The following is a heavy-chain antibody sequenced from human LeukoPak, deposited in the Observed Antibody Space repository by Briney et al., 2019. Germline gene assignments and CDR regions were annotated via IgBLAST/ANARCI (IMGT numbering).Heavy chain of an antibody. Sequence: SQTLSLTCTVSGGSISSGDYYWSWIRQPPGKGLEWIGYIYYSGSTYYNPSLKSRVTISVDTSKNQFSLKLSSVTAADTAVYYCARGRLGGNRYYFDYWGQGTLVTVSS. J-gene: IGHJ4*02. CDR2: IYYSGST. V-gene: IGHV4-30-4*01. CDR3: ARGRLGGNRYYFDY. CDR1: GGSISSGDYY. D-gene: IGHD4-23*01.